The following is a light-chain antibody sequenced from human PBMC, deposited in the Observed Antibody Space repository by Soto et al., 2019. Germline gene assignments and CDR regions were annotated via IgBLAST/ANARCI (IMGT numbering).Light chain of an antibody. CDR2: GAS. Sequence: EIVLTQSPGTLSLSPGERATLSCRASQSVSSSYLAWYQQKPGQAPRLLIYGASSRATGIPDRFSGSGSGTEVSLTISSLEPEDFSVYYCQQYGSSPPYTFGQGTKLEIK. J-gene: IGKJ2*01. V-gene: IGKV3-20*01. CDR1: QSVSSSY. CDR3: QQYGSSPPYT.